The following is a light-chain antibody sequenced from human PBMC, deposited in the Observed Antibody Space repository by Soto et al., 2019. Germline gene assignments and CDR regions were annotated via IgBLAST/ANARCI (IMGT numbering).Light chain of an antibody. CDR1: QSISRNS. J-gene: IGKJ3*01. V-gene: IGKV3-20*01. CDR3: QQDGSSPFT. CDR2: GSS. Sequence: EIVLTQSPGTLSLSPGEIATLSCWASQSISRNSLAWYQQKPGQPPRLLISGSSIRATGIPKRFSGSASGTNCPLTISSLEPEDFAVFYFQQDGSSPFTFGPGTKVDFK.